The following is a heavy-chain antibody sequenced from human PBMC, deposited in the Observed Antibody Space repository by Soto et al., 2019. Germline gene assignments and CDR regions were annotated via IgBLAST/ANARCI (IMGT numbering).Heavy chain of an antibody. D-gene: IGHD1-1*01. CDR1: GFTFSSYW. J-gene: IGHJ5*02. V-gene: IGHV3-74*01. CDR2: INSDGSST. CDR3: ARESIRVLWWFDP. Sequence: GGSLRLSCAASGFTFSSYWMHWVRQAPGKGLVWVSRINSDGSSTSYADSVKGRFTISRDNAKNTLYLQMNSLRAEDTAVYYCARESIRVLWWFDPWGQGTLVTVSS.